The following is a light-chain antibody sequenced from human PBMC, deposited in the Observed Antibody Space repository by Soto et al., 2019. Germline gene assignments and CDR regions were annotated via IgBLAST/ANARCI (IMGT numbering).Light chain of an antibody. J-gene: IGLJ1*01. V-gene: IGLV3-1*01. CDR1: KLGDKF. Sequence: SYELTQPPSVSVSPGQTASITCSGEKLGDKFAWWYQQKPGQSPVLVIYQDNKRTSGIPERFSGSNSGNTATLTISGTQAMDEADYYCQAWDINTNYVFGSGPKLTVL. CDR2: QDN. CDR3: QAWDINTNYV.